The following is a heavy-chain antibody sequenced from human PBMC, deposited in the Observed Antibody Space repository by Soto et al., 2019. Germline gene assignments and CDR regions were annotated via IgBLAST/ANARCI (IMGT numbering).Heavy chain of an antibody. V-gene: IGHV3-23*01. CDR2: ISGNGDGT. CDR3: AKDPQSSTLCGATYVDN. J-gene: IGHJ4*02. Sequence: GGSLRLSCAVSGFSFTEYVITWVRQAPGKGPEWVSSISGNGDGTYYADSVQGRFTISRENSENTLYLQMNSLTAEDTAVYYCAKDPQSSTLCGATYVDNWGQGALVTVS. D-gene: IGHD4-4*01. CDR1: GFSFTEYV.